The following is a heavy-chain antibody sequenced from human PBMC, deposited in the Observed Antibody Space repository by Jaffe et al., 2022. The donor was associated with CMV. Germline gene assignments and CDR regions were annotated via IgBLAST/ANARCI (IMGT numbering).Heavy chain of an antibody. D-gene: IGHD4-17*01. J-gene: IGHJ3*02. CDR2: ISSSGSTI. CDR3: ARTDYGDYSDAFDI. CDR1: GFTFSSYE. V-gene: IGHV3-48*03. Sequence: EVQLVESGGGLVQPGGSLRLSCAASGFTFSSYEMNWVRQAPGKGLEWVSYISSSGSTIYYADSVKGRFTISRDNAKNSLYLQMNSLRAEDTAVYYCARTDYGDYSDAFDIWGQGTMVTVSS.